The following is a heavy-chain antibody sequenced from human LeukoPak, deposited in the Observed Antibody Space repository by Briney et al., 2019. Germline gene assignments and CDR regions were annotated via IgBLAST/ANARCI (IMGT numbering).Heavy chain of an antibody. CDR1: GGSISSFY. CDR2: IYYSGSS. V-gene: IGHV4-59*08. Sequence: SETLSLTCTVSGGSISSFYWNWIRQPPGKGLEWRGYIYYSGSSNYNPSLKSRITISVDTSKNQFSPNLSSVTAADTAVYYCARHRGYSSGLFEYWGQGTLVTVSS. J-gene: IGHJ4*02. D-gene: IGHD6-19*01. CDR3: ARHRGYSSGLFEY.